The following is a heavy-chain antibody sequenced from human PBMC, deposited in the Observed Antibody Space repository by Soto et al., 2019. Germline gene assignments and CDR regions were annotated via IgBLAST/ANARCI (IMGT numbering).Heavy chain of an antibody. D-gene: IGHD3-10*01. J-gene: IGHJ3*02. CDR3: ASLWFGENAFDI. CDR2: IYYSGST. Sequence: QLQLQESGPGLVKPSETLSLTCTVSGGSISSSSYSWGWIRHPPGKGLEWIGSIYYSGSTYYNPSLKSRVTISVDTSKNQFSLKLSSVTAADTAVYYCASLWFGENAFDIWGQGTMVTVSS. CDR1: GGSISSSSYS. V-gene: IGHV4-39*01.